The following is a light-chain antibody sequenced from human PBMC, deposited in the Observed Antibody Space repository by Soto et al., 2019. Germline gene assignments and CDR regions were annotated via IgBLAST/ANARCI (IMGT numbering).Light chain of an antibody. CDR1: QSVRSSY. Sequence: EIVLTQSPGTLSLSPGERATLSCRASQSVRSSYLAWYQQKPGQAPRLLIYGASSRATGIPDRFSGSGSGTDFTLTISRLEPEDLAVYYCQQYCDSPTFGGGTKVGIK. CDR3: QQYCDSPT. V-gene: IGKV3-20*01. J-gene: IGKJ4*01. CDR2: GAS.